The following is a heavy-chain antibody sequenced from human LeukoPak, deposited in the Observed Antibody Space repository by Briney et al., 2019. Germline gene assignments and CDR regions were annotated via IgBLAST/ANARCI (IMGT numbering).Heavy chain of an antibody. J-gene: IGHJ4*02. D-gene: IGHD4-17*01. CDR3: AIFDYGDDKSYFDY. CDR2: INTNTGNP. Sequence: GASVKVSCKASGYTFTSYAMNWVRQAPGQGLEWMGWINTNTGNPTYAQGFTGRFVFSLDTSVSTAYLQISSLKAEDTAVYYCAIFDYGDDKSYFDYWGQGTLVTVSS. CDR1: GYTFTSYA. V-gene: IGHV7-4-1*02.